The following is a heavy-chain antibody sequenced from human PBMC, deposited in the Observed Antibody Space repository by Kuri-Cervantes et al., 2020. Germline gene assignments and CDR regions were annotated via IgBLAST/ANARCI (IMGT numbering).Heavy chain of an antibody. CDR2: IYWDDDK. D-gene: IGHD2-15*01. CDR1: GFSLSTSGVG. Sequence: SGPTLVKPTQTLTLICTFSGFSLSTSGVGVGWIRQPPGKALEWLALIYWDDDKRYGPSLKSRLTITKDTSKNQVVLTMTNMDPVDTATYYCAHRPSLGYCSGGSCYGDAFDIWGQGTMVTVSS. V-gene: IGHV2-5*05. CDR3: AHRPSLGYCSGGSCYGDAFDI. J-gene: IGHJ3*02.